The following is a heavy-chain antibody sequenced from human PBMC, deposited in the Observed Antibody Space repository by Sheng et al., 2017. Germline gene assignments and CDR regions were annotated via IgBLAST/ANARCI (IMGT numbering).Heavy chain of an antibody. Sequence: QVQLVQSGAEVKKPGASVKVSCKASGYTFTSYYIHWVRQAPGQGLEWVGIINPRGGSTTYAQKLQGRVTMTRDTSTSTVYMELSSLRSEDTAVYYCARDLGGSYNDYWGQGTPVTV. J-gene: IGHJ4*02. CDR2: INPRGGST. D-gene: IGHD1-26*01. CDR1: GYTFTSYY. V-gene: IGHV1-46*01. CDR3: ARDLGGSYNDY.